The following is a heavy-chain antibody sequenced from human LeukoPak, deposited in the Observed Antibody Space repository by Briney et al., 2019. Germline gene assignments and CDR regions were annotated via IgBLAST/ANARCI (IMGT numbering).Heavy chain of an antibody. D-gene: IGHD3-22*01. V-gene: IGHV3-23*01. CDR3: AKARYYYDSSGYSYYFDY. J-gene: IGHJ4*02. Sequence: GGSLRLSCAASGFTFSSYAMSWVRQAPGKGLEWVSAISGSGGSTYYADSVKGRFTISRDNSKNTLYLQMNSLRAEDTAVYYCAKARYYYDSSGYSYYFDYWGQGTLVTVSS. CDR1: GFTFSSYA. CDR2: ISGSGGST.